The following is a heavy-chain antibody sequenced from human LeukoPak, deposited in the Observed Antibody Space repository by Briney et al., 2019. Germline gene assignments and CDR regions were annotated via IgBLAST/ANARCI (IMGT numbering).Heavy chain of an antibody. Sequence: SETLSLTCTVSGGSISNYDWSWIRQSAGKGLEWVGRTYISGSSNYNPSLKSRVTVSVDTSKNQFSLRLNSVTAADTAVYYCARGGGSSWLNYWGQGTLVTVSS. J-gene: IGHJ4*02. CDR1: GGSISNYD. V-gene: IGHV4-4*07. CDR2: TYISGSS. CDR3: ARGGGSSWLNY. D-gene: IGHD6-13*01.